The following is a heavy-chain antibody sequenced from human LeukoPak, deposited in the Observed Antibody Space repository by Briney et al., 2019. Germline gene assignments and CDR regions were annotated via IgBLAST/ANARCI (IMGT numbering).Heavy chain of an antibody. J-gene: IGHJ3*02. D-gene: IGHD6-13*01. Sequence: GASVKVSCKASGYTFTSYGISWVRQAPGQGPEWMGWISAYNGNTNYAQKLQGRVTMTTDTSTSTAYMELRSLRSDDTAVYYCARDAIAAASLGAFDIWGQGTMVTVSS. CDR3: ARDAIAAASLGAFDI. CDR1: GYTFTSYG. CDR2: ISAYNGNT. V-gene: IGHV1-18*01.